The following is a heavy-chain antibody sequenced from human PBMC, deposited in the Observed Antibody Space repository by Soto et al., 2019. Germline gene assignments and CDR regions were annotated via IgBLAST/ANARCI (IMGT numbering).Heavy chain of an antibody. CDR1: GGSISSSSYY. CDR2: IYYSGST. J-gene: IGHJ4*02. V-gene: IGHV4-39*01. Sequence: QLQLQESGPGLVKPSETLSLTCTVSGGSISSSSYYWGWIRQPPGKGLEWIGSIYYSGSTYYNPSLKSRVTISVDTSKNQFSLKLSSVTAADTAVYYGARWGYSSSSFYWGQGTLVTVSS. D-gene: IGHD6-6*01. CDR3: ARWGYSSSSFY.